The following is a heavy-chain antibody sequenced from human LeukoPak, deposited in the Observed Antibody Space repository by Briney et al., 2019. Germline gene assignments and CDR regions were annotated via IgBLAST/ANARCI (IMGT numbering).Heavy chain of an antibody. Sequence: GGSLRLSCAASGFTFSDYYMSWIRQAPGKGLEWVSYISSSGSTIYYADSVKGRFTISRDNAKNSLYLQMNSLRAEDTAVYYCAKESPYRAPTRTYYFDYWGQGTLVTVSS. D-gene: IGHD2-15*01. CDR1: GFTFSDYY. CDR2: ISSSGSTI. J-gene: IGHJ4*02. CDR3: AKESPYRAPTRTYYFDY. V-gene: IGHV3-11*01.